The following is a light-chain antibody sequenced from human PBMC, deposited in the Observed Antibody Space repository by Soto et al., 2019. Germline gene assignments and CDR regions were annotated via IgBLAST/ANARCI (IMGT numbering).Light chain of an antibody. CDR1: QSISSY. CDR2: AAS. Sequence: DIQMTQSRSSLSADVGDIVTITCRASQSISSYLNWYQQKPGKAPKLLFYAASSLQSGVPSRFSGSGSGTDFTLTISSLEPEDVATDYCQQSYSTPRTFGPGTKVDIK. CDR3: QQSYSTPRT. J-gene: IGKJ3*01. V-gene: IGKV1-39*01.